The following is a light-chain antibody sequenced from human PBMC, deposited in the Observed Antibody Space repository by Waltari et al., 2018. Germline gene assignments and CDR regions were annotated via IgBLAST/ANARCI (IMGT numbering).Light chain of an antibody. Sequence: QSVLTQPPSASGTPGQRVTISCSGSRSNTGRNHVNWYHQLPGMAPKLLIYSNNQRPSGVPDRFSGSKSGTSASLAISGLQSEDEADYYCAAWDDSLNGFWVFGGGTKLTVL. CDR2: SNN. J-gene: IGLJ3*02. V-gene: IGLV1-44*01. CDR1: RSNTGRNH. CDR3: AAWDDSLNGFWV.